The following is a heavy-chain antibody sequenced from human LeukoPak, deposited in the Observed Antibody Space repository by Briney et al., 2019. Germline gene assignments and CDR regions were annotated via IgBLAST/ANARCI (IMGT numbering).Heavy chain of an antibody. CDR1: GFTFSSHW. Sequence: GGSLRLSCAASGFTFSSHWMSWVRQAPGKGPEWVASIRPDGSEEYYMDSVKGRFTISRDNAKNSLYLQMNSLRAEDTAVYYCARLLGTVTTYDYWGQGTLVTVSS. V-gene: IGHV3-7*01. CDR3: ARLLGTVTTYDY. D-gene: IGHD1-7*01. J-gene: IGHJ4*02. CDR2: IRPDGSEE.